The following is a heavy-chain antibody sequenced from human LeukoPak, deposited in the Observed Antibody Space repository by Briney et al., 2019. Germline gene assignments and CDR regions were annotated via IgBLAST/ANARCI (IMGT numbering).Heavy chain of an antibody. J-gene: IGHJ6*03. Sequence: GGSLRLSCAASGFTVSSNYMSWVRQAPGKGLEWVSVIYADGTTYYADSVKGRFTISRDNSKNTLYLQMNSLRAEDTAVYYCARVRFYYYYMDVWGKGTTVTVSS. CDR1: GFTVSSNY. CDR3: ARVRFYYYYMDV. CDR2: IYADGTT. V-gene: IGHV3-66*02.